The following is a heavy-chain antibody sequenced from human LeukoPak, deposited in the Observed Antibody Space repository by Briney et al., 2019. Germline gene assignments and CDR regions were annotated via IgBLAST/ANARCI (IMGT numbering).Heavy chain of an antibody. Sequence: PSETLSLTCTVSGGSVSSGSYYWSWIRQPPGKGLEWIGYIYYSGSTNYNPSLKSRVTISVDTSKNQFSLKLSSVTAADTAVYYCARVYYDYVWGSYTRAYGMDVWGQGTTVTVSS. CDR2: IYYSGST. D-gene: IGHD3-16*01. CDR1: GGSVSSGSYY. J-gene: IGHJ6*02. V-gene: IGHV4-61*01. CDR3: ARVYYDYVWGSYTRAYGMDV.